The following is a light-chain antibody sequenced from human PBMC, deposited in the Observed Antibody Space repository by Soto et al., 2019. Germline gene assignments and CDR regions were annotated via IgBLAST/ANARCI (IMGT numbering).Light chain of an antibody. Sequence: QSVLTQPPSASGTPGQRVTISCSGSSSNIGSNTVNWYQQLPGTAPNLLIYSNNQRPSGVPDRFSGSKSGTSASLAISGLQSEDEADYCCAAWDDSLNGPVFGGGTKLTVL. J-gene: IGLJ2*01. CDR2: SNN. V-gene: IGLV1-44*01. CDR3: AAWDDSLNGPV. CDR1: SSNIGSNT.